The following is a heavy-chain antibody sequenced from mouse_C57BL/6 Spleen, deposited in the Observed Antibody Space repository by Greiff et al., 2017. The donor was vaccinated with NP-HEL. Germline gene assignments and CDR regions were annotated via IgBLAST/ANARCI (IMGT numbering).Heavy chain of an antibody. J-gene: IGHJ2*01. V-gene: IGHV1-53*01. CDR1: GYTFTSYW. CDR2: INPSNGGT. D-gene: IGHD2-2*01. Sequence: QVQLQQSGTELVKPGASVKLSCKASGYTFTSYWMHWVKQRPGQGLEWIGNINPSNGGTNYNEKFKSKATLTVDKSSSTAYMQLSSLTSEDSAVYFCAREGIRGLHFDYWGQGTTLTVSS. CDR3: AREGIRGLHFDY.